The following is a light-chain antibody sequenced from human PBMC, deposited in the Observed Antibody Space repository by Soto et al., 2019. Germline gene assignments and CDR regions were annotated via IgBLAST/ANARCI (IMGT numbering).Light chain of an antibody. CDR2: LGS. Sequence: DIVMTQSPASLPVTPGEPASFSCRSSQSLLHTNGYNFLDWYLQKPGQSPHLLIYLGSTRASGVPDRFSGRGSGTDFTLKISRVEAEDVGGYYCMQSLQAPFTFGPGTTLDIK. V-gene: IGKV2-28*01. J-gene: IGKJ3*01. CDR1: QSLLHTNGYNF. CDR3: MQSLQAPFT.